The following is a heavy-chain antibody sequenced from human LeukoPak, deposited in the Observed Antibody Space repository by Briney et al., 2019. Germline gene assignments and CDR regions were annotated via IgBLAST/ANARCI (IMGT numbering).Heavy chain of an antibody. CDR2: INPNSGGT. D-gene: IGHD6-6*01. CDR3: ARVGIAARQIDY. J-gene: IGHJ4*02. V-gene: IGHV1-2*02. CDR1: GYTFTGYY. Sequence: ASVKVSCKASGYTFTGYYMHWVRQAPGQGLEWMGWINPNSGGTNYAQKFQGRVTITADKSTSTAYMELSSLRSEDTAVYYCARVGIAARQIDYWGQGTLVTVSS.